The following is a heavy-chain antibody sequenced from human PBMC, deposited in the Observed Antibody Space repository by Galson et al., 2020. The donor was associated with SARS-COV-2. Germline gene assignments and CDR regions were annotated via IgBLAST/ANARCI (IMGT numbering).Heavy chain of an antibody. CDR2: ISANVGST. V-gene: IGHV3-23*01. CDR1: GFNFKNSA. CDR3: AKLKSKYAGPTANYFDY. Sequence: GESLKISCAGSGFNFKNSAMGWVRQAPGRGLEWISAISANVGSTYYADSVKGRFTISRDNSENTLYLQMDSLGAEDTAVYLCAKLKSKYAGPTANYFDYWGQGVLVAVSS. J-gene: IGHJ4*02. D-gene: IGHD2-8*01.